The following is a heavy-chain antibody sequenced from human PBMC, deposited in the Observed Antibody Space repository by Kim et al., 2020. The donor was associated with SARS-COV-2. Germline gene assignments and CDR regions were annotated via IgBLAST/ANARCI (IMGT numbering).Heavy chain of an antibody. CDR2: ISSSSGYI. J-gene: IGHJ5*02. CDR1: GFNLSSYN. CDR3: ARGSKDADL. Sequence: GGSLRLSCAASGFNLSSYNMNWVRQAPGKWLEWVSSISSSSGYIYYADSMKGRFTISRDNAKNSLHLQMNSLRVEDTAVYYCARGSKDADLWGQGTLVTVSS. V-gene: IGHV3-21*01.